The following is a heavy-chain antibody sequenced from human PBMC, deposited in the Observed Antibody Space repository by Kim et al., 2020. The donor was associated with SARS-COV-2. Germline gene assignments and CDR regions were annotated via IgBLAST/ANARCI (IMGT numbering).Heavy chain of an antibody. V-gene: IGHV4-61*01. D-gene: IGHD1-7*01. CDR3: ARHPRVGPSRNYHFDF. J-gene: IGHJ4*01. CDR2: ISYGGDT. Sequence: SETLSLTCTVSGGSVSSKSFYWSWIRQPPGKGLEWIAYISYGGDTNQNPSLRSRATTSLDTSKNQFSLKLYSVTAADTAVYYCARHPRVGPSRNYHFDFWSHGTLVTVSS. CDR1: GGSVSSKSFY.